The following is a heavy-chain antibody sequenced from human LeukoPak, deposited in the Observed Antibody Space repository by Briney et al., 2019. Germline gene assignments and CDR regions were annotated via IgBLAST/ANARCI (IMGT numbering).Heavy chain of an antibody. D-gene: IGHD3-16*01. J-gene: IGHJ4*02. CDR3: VRARSGDFDY. CDR2: INGDGSST. Sequence: GGSLRLSCAASGFTFSDYWMHWVRHAPGKGLVWVARINGDGSSTNYADSVKGRFAISRDNAKNTLDLQMSSLRAEDTAVYYCVRARSGDFDYWGQGTLVTVSS. V-gene: IGHV3-74*01. CDR1: GFTFSDYW.